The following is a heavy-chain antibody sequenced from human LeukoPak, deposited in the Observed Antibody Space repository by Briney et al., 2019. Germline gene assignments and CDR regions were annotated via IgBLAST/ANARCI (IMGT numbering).Heavy chain of an antibody. CDR1: GFTFSFYG. CDR2: AYSNGLYK. CDR3: ARLRQEDRGPWTWKIDGLSADYKYYGLDV. J-gene: IGHJ6*02. V-gene: IGHV3-33*01. Sequence: GGSLRLSCAASGFTFSFYGMHWVRQAPGKGLEWVAVAYSNGLYKYNSDAVKGRFTISKDNSKNMLYLQMNSLTVEDTAVYYCARLRQEDRGPWTWKIDGLSADYKYYGLDVWGQGTTVIVSS. D-gene: IGHD4/OR15-4a*01.